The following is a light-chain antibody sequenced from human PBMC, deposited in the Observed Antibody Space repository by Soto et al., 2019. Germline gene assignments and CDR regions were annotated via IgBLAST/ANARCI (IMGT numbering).Light chain of an antibody. CDR1: QNIHNL. Sequence: IQMTQSPSSVSASVGDRVTITCRASQNIHNLLAWFQQKPGKAPKLLIYAASNLQSGVPSRFSGSASGTDFTLTISSLQPEDFATYYCQQTNRFPLTFGGGTKVESK. V-gene: IGKV1-12*01. CDR3: QQTNRFPLT. J-gene: IGKJ4*01. CDR2: AAS.